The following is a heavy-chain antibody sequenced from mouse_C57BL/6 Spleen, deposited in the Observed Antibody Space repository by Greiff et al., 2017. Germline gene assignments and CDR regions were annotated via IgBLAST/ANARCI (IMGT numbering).Heavy chain of an antibody. V-gene: IGHV1-62-2*01. D-gene: IGHD2-5*01. J-gene: IGHJ4*01. CDR2: FYPGSGSI. CDR3: ASHKVRSNFYAMDY. Sequence: QVQLQQSGAELVKPGASVKLSCKASGYTFTEYTIHWVKQRSGLGLEWIGWFYPGSGSIKYNENFKDKATLTADKSSSTVYMELSRLTSEDSAVYFWASHKVRSNFYAMDYWGQGTSVTVAS. CDR1: GYTFTEYT.